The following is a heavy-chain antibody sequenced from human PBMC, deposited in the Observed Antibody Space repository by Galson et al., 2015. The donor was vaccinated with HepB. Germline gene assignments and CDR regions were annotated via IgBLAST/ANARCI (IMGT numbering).Heavy chain of an antibody. J-gene: IGHJ2*01. Sequence: SLRLSCAASGFTFSSYDMHWVRQTTGKGLEWVSAIDTAGDTYYLGSVKGRFTISRENAKNSLYLQMDSLRAGDTAVYYCARGRPYYDYVWGSPLGGYFDLWGRGTLVTVSS. V-gene: IGHV3-13*01. CDR2: IDTAGDT. CDR1: GFTFSSYD. CDR3: ARGRPYYDYVWGSPLGGYFDL. D-gene: IGHD3-16*01.